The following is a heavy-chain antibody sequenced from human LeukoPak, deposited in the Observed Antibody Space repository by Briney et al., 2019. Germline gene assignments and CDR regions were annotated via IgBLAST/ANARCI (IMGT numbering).Heavy chain of an antibody. CDR2: ISRTGSTI. CDR1: EFTFSSYE. V-gene: IGHV3-48*03. Sequence: GGSLRLSCAASEFTFSSYEMNWVRQAPGKGLEWVSYISRTGSTIYYADSVKGRFTISRDNAKNSLYLQMNSLRAEDTAVYYCARSTTINSIDYWGQGTLVTVSS. CDR3: ARSTTINSIDY. J-gene: IGHJ4*02. D-gene: IGHD1-26*01.